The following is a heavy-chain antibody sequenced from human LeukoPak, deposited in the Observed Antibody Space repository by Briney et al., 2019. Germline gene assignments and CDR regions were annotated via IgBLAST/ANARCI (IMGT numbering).Heavy chain of an antibody. J-gene: IGHJ4*02. CDR2: IIPILGIA. Sequence: SVKVSCKASGGTFSSYAISWVRQAPGQGLEWMGRIIPILGIANYAQKFQGRVTITADKSTSTAYMELSSLRSEDTAEYYCARVNGPYFDYWGQGTLVTVSS. V-gene: IGHV1-69*04. D-gene: IGHD2-8*01. CDR3: ARVNGPYFDY. CDR1: GGTFSSYA.